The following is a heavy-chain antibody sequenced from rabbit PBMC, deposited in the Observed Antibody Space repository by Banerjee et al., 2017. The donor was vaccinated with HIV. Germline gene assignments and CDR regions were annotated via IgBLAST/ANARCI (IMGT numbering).Heavy chain of an antibody. D-gene: IGHD2-1*01. Sequence: QSLEESGGDLVKPGASLTLTCTASGFSFSSSYYMCWVRQAPGKGLEWIACIYTGNSGSTYSASWANGRFPISKTSSTTVTLQMTSLTAADTATYFCARDNDDEYGDLDLWGKGSLVTVS. V-gene: IGHV1S40*01. CDR2: IYTGNSGST. J-gene: IGHJ6*01. CDR1: GFSFSSSYY. CDR3: ARDNDDEYGDLDL.